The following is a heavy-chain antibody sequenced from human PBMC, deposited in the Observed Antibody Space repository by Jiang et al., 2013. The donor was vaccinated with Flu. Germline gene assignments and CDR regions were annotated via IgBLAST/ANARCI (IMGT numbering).Heavy chain of an antibody. CDR3: ARVSKGGGIAEPSDY. CDR2: IYYSGNT. V-gene: IGHV4-59*01. Sequence: LLKPSETLSLTCTVSGGSISSYYWSWIRQPPGKGLEWIGYIYYSGNTNYNPSLKSRVTISVDTSKNQFSLKLSSVTAADTAVYYCARVSKGGGIAEPSDYWGQGTLVTVSS. D-gene: IGHD6-13*01. J-gene: IGHJ4*02. CDR1: GGSISSYY.